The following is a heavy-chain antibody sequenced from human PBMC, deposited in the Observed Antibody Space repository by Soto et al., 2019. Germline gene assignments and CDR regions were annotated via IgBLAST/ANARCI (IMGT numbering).Heavy chain of an antibody. V-gene: IGHV3-23*01. Sequence: EVQLLESGGGLVQPGGSLRLSCAASGFTFSSYAMSWVRQAPGKGLEWVSAISGSGGSTYYADSVKGRFTISRDNSKNTLYLQMNSLRAEDSAVYYCANLGVAGYYFDYWGQGTLVTVSS. CDR3: ANLGVAGYYFDY. J-gene: IGHJ4*02. D-gene: IGHD6-19*01. CDR2: ISGSGGST. CDR1: GFTFSSYA.